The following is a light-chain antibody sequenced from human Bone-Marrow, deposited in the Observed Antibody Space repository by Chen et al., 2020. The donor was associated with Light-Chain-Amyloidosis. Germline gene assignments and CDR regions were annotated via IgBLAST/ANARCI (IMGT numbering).Light chain of an antibody. CDR2: EVT. CDR1: SSDVGGDNH. CDR3: SSSTITYTLV. J-gene: IGLJ1*01. V-gene: IGLV2-14*01. Sequence: QSALTQPASVSGSPGQSITISCTGTSSDVGGDNHVSWYQQHPDKAPKLMIYEVTNRPSWVPARVSGSKSDNTASLSISGLQTEAEADYFCSSSTITYTLVFGSGTRVTVL.